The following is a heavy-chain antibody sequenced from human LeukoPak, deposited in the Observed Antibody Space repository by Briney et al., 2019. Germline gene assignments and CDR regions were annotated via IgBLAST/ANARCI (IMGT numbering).Heavy chain of an antibody. Sequence: SETLSLTCTVPGGSISSYYWSWIRQPPGKGLEWIGYIYYSGSTNYDPSLKSRVTISVDTSKNQFSLKLSSVTAADTAVYYCARAVGDLGNILTGYPYHFDYWGQGTLVTVSS. V-gene: IGHV4-59*01. CDR1: GGSISSYY. D-gene: IGHD3-9*01. CDR2: IYYSGST. J-gene: IGHJ4*02. CDR3: ARAVGDLGNILTGYPYHFDY.